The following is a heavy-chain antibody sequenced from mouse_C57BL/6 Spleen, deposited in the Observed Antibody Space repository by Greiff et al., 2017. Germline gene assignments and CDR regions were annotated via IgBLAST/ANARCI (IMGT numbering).Heavy chain of an antibody. J-gene: IGHJ1*03. D-gene: IGHD1-1*01. CDR2: IDPETGGT. CDR1: GYTFTDYE. V-gene: IGHV1-15*01. Sequence: QVQLQQSGAELVRPGASVTLSCKASGYTFTDYEMHWVKQTPVHGLEWIGAIDPETGGTAYNQKFKGKAILTADKTSSTAYMELRSLTSEDSAVYYCTRSNYGSSSRCLDVWGTGTTVTVSS. CDR3: TRSNYGSSSRCLDV.